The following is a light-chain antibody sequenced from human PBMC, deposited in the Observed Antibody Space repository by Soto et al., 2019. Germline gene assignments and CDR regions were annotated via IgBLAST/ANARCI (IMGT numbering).Light chain of an antibody. CDR3: QHYNSYSEA. Sequence: GDRVIITCRASESVNNWLAWYQQKPGKAPKLLIYDASTLETGVPSRFSGSGSGTEFTLSITSLQADDFATYYCQHYNSYSEAFGQGTKVDI. CDR1: ESVNNW. CDR2: DAS. J-gene: IGKJ1*01. V-gene: IGKV1-5*01.